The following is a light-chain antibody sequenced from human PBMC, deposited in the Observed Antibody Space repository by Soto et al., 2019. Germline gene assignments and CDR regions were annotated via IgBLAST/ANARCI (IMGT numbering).Light chain of an antibody. Sequence: QITQSPSTLSGSVGDRVTITCRASQTISSWLAWYQQKPGKAPKLLIHKASTLKSGVPSRFSGSGSGTEFTLTISSLQPDDFATYYCQQANSFPITFGQGTRLEIK. CDR1: QTISSW. CDR2: KAS. CDR3: QQANSFPIT. V-gene: IGKV1-5*03. J-gene: IGKJ5*01.